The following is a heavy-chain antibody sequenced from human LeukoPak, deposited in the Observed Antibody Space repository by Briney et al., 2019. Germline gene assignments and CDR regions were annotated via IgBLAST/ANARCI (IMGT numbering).Heavy chain of an antibody. CDR2: INPSGGST. Sequence: ASVKVSCKASGYTFTSYYMHWVRQAPGQGLEWMGIINPSGGSTSYAQKFQGRVTMTRDTSTSTVYMELSSLRSEDTAVYYCARDQIEYSSSAGGFFDYWAREPWSPSPQ. J-gene: IGHJ4*02. CDR3: ARDQIEYSSSAGGFFDY. V-gene: IGHV1-46*01. CDR1: GYTFTSYY. D-gene: IGHD6-6*01.